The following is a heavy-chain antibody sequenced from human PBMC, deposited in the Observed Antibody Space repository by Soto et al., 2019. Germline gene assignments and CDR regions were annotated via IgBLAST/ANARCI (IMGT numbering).Heavy chain of an antibody. CDR2: ISNGDEST. D-gene: IGHD1-1*01. J-gene: IGHJ4*02. CDR1: GFTFSSYA. CDR3: AKSRTGPGDYFDH. Sequence: GGSLRLSCAASGFTFSSYAMNWVRQAPGKGLEWVSSISNGDESTYYADSVKGRFTISRDNSKITLYLQMNSLRVEDTAVYYCAKSRTGPGDYFDHWGQGTLVTVSS. V-gene: IGHV3-23*01.